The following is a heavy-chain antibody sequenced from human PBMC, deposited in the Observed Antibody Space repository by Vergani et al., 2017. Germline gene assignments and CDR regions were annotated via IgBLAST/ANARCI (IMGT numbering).Heavy chain of an antibody. D-gene: IGHD3-10*01. J-gene: IGHJ4*02. CDR1: GYTFTSYG. V-gene: IGHV1-18*01. Sequence: QVQLVQSGAEVKKPGASLKVSCKASGYTFTSYGISWVRQAPGQGLEWMGWISAYNGNTNYAQKLQGRVSMTTGTSTSTAYMELRSLRSDDTAVYYCAXDPPKWASYYGGDYRGQGTLVTVSA. CDR2: ISAYNGNT. CDR3: AXDPPKWASYYGGDY.